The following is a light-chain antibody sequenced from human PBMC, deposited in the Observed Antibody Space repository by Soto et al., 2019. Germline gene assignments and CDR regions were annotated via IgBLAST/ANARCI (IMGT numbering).Light chain of an antibody. CDR1: SSNIGTYT. Sequence: QSVLTQPPSASGTPGQRVTISCSGSSSNIGTYTINWYQQLPGTAPKLLIYRNNQRPSGVPDRFSASKSGTSASLAISGLQSEDEADYYCAAWDDSLNGVVFGGGTKLTVL. CDR2: RNN. CDR3: AAWDDSLNGVV. J-gene: IGLJ2*01. V-gene: IGLV1-44*01.